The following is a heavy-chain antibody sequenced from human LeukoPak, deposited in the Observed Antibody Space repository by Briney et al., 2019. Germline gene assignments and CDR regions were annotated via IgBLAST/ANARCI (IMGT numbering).Heavy chain of an antibody. D-gene: IGHD2-21*02. Sequence: GGSLRLSCAASGFTFSSYGMHWVRQAPGKGLEWVAVISYDGSNKYYADSVKGRFTISRDNSKNTLYLQMNSLRAEDTAVYYCAKVLVTALSPFDYWGQGTLVTVSS. CDR3: AKVLVTALSPFDY. V-gene: IGHV3-30*18. CDR1: GFTFSSYG. CDR2: ISYDGSNK. J-gene: IGHJ4*02.